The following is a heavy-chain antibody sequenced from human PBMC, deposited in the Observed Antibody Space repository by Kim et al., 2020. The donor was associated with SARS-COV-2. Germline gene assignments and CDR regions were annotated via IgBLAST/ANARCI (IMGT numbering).Heavy chain of an antibody. Sequence: STYYADSVKGRFTISRDKYKNTLYLQMNSLRAEDTAVYYCASGSVAGLDYWGQGTLVTVSS. D-gene: IGHD6-19*01. CDR2: ST. J-gene: IGHJ4*02. V-gene: IGHV3-23*01. CDR3: ASGSVAGLDY.